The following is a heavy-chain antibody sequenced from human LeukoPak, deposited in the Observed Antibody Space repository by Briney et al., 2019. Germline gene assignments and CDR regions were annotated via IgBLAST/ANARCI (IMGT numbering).Heavy chain of an antibody. D-gene: IGHD3-10*01. J-gene: IGHJ4*02. CDR2: ISGNGGST. CDR3: AKQDTYYYGSGSYSFDY. CDR1: GFTFSGYV. V-gene: IGHV3-23*01. Sequence: PGGSLRLSCAASGFTFSGYVMTWVRQPPGKGLEWVSAISGNGGSTYYADSVKGRFTISRDNSKNTLYLQMNSLRAEDTAVYYCAKQDTYYYGSGSYSFDYWGQGTLVTVSS.